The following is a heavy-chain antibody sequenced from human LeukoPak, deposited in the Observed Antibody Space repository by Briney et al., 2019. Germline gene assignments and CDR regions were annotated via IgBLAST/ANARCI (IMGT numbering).Heavy chain of an antibody. D-gene: IGHD3-10*01. CDR2: IYYSGRT. Sequence: SQTLSLTCTVSGGSISSGAYYWSWLRQHPGKGLEWIGYIYYSGRTYYNPSLKSRVTITVDTSKNQFSLKLSSVTAADTAVYYCARVPITMVRGIIIGRAFDYWGQGTLVTVSS. CDR1: GGSISSGAYY. J-gene: IGHJ4*02. V-gene: IGHV4-31*03. CDR3: ARVPITMVRGIIIGRAFDY.